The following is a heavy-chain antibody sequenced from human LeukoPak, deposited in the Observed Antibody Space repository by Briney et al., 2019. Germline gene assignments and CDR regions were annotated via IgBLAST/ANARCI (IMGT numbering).Heavy chain of an antibody. CDR2: INHSGST. V-gene: IGHV4-34*01. J-gene: IGHJ6*03. D-gene: IGHD5-24*01. CDR3: ARASREGYNLYYYYYMDV. CDR1: GGSFSGYY. Sequence: SETLSLTCAVYGGSFSGYYWSWIRQPPGKGLEWIGEINHSGSTNYNPSLKSRVTISVDTSKNQFSLKLSSVTAADTAVYYCARASREGYNLYYYYYMDVWGKGTTVTISS.